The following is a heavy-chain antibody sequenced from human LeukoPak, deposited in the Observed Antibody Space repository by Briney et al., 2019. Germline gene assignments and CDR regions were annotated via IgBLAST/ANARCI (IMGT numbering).Heavy chain of an antibody. CDR2: TYDSGNT. D-gene: IGHD3-9*01. CDR3: ARGQANILTGFLSRRGYYHYYYMDV. Sequence: SETLSLTCSVSGGSIRSGGYYWTWIRHLPGKGLEWVGFTYDSGNTNYNSPLKGRVTMSVDTSKNQFSLKLSSVTAADTAVYYCARGQANILTGFLSRRGYYHYYYMDVWGKGTTVIVSS. V-gene: IGHV4-31*03. CDR1: GGSIRSGGYY. J-gene: IGHJ6*03.